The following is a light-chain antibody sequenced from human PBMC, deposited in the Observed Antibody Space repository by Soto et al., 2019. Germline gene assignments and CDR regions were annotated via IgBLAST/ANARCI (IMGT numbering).Light chain of an antibody. CDR1: QSINTW. CDR3: QQYNTYPWT. CDR2: KAS. V-gene: IGKV1-5*03. J-gene: IGKJ1*01. Sequence: IQLTQSPSTLSASVGDRVTITCRASQSINTWLAWYRQKPGKAPNLLIYKASSLESGVPSRFSGSGSGTEFTLTISSLQPDDFATYYCQQYNTYPWTFGQGTKVDIK.